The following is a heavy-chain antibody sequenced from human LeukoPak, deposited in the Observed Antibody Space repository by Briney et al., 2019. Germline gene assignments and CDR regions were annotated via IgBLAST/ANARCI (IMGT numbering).Heavy chain of an antibody. CDR1: GYTFTSYY. J-gene: IGHJ4*02. D-gene: IGHD3-22*01. Sequence: ASVKVSCKASGYTFTSYYMHWVRQAPGQGLEWMGIINPSGGSTSYAQKFQGRVTMTRDTSTSTVYMELSSLRSEDTAVYYCTKSLGGYYAFDYWGQGTPVTVSS. CDR3: TKSLGGYYAFDY. CDR2: INPSGGST. V-gene: IGHV1-46*01.